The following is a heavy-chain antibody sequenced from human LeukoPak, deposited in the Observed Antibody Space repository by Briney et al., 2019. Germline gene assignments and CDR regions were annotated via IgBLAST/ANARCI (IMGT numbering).Heavy chain of an antibody. D-gene: IGHD3-22*01. Sequence: PGGSLRLSCVASGFTFSSYSMNWVRQAPGKGLEWVAVISYDGSNKYYADSVKGRFTISRDNSKNTLYLQMNSLRTEDTAVYYCASDGLYDSSGYSDYWGQGTLVTVSS. CDR3: ASDGLYDSSGYSDY. J-gene: IGHJ4*02. V-gene: IGHV3-30*03. CDR2: ISYDGSNK. CDR1: GFTFSSYS.